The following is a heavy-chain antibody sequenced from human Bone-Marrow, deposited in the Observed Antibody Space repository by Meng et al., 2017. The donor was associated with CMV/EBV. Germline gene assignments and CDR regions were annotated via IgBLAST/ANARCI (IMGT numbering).Heavy chain of an antibody. CDR2: IYYSGST. Sequence: SETLSLTCTVSGGSISSSSYYWGWLRQPPGKGLEWIASIYYSGSTHYNPSPKSRVTISVDTSKNQFSLKLSSVTAADTSVYYCAIAGYSVIGAFDNWGQGTMVTVSS. J-gene: IGHJ3*02. D-gene: IGHD2-15*01. V-gene: IGHV4-39*01. CDR1: GGSISSSSYY. CDR3: AIAGYSVIGAFDN.